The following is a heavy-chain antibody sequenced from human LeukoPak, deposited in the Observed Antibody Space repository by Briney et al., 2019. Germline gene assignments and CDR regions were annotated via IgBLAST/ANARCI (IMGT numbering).Heavy chain of an antibody. V-gene: IGHV3-11*06. CDR1: GFTFSDYY. J-gene: IGHJ6*02. CDR2: ISSSSSYT. Sequence: PGGSLRLSCAASGFTFSDYYMSWIRQAPGKGLEWVSYISSSSSYTNCADSVKGRFTISRDNAKNSLYLQMNSLRAEDTAVYYCARAWHYDSSGYEYYYYGMDVWGQGTTVTVSS. D-gene: IGHD3-22*01. CDR3: ARAWHYDSSGYEYYYYGMDV.